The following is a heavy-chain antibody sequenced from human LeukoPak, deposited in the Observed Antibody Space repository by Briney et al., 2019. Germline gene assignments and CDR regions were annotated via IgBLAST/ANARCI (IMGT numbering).Heavy chain of an antibody. CDR3: ASDSSGYPNWFDP. J-gene: IGHJ5*02. CDR2: INHSGST. Sequence: SETLSLTCAVYGGSFSGYYWSWICQPPGKGLEWIGEINHSGSTNYSPSLKSRVTISVDTSKNQFSLKLSSVTAADTAVYYRASDSSGYPNWFDPWGQGTLVTVSS. CDR1: GGSFSGYY. D-gene: IGHD3-22*01. V-gene: IGHV4-34*01.